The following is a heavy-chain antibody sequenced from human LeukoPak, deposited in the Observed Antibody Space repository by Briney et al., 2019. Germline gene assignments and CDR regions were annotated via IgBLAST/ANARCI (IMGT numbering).Heavy chain of an antibody. J-gene: IGHJ4*02. D-gene: IGHD2-15*01. Sequence: PGGSLRLSCAASGFTFSSYAMSWVRQAPGKGLEWVSAISGSGGSTYYADSVKGRFTISRDNSKNTLYLQMNSLRAEDTAVYYCANGGYCSGGSCYTLKIDYWGQGTLVTVPS. CDR3: ANGGYCSGGSCYTLKIDY. CDR1: GFTFSSYA. CDR2: ISGSGGST. V-gene: IGHV3-23*01.